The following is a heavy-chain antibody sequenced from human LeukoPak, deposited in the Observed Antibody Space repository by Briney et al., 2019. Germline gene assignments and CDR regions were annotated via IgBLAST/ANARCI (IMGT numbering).Heavy chain of an antibody. Sequence: GGSLRLSCAASGFTFSSYWMHWVRQAPGKGLVWVSRINSDGSSTSYADSVKGRFTISRDNAKNTLCLQMNSLRAEDTAVYYCARVSYDILTGGFDYWGQGALVTVSS. CDR2: INSDGSST. D-gene: IGHD3-9*01. J-gene: IGHJ4*02. CDR1: GFTFSSYW. V-gene: IGHV3-74*01. CDR3: ARVSYDILTGGFDY.